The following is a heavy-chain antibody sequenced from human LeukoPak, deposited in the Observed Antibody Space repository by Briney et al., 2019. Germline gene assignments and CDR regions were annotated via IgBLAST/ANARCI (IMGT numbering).Heavy chain of an antibody. D-gene: IGHD3-9*01. CDR2: IIPTLGIA. V-gene: IGHV1-69*04. CDR1: GGTFSSYA. CDR3: ARDPVLRYFSGFDP. J-gene: IGHJ5*02. Sequence: ASVKVSCKASGGTFSSYAISWVRQAPGQGLEWMGRIIPTLGIANYAQKFQGRVTITADKSTSTAYMELSSLRSEDTAVYYCARDPVLRYFSGFDPWGQGTLVTVSS.